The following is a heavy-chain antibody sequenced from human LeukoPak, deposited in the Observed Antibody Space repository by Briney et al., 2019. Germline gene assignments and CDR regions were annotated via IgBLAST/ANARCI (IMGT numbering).Heavy chain of an antibody. CDR1: GFTFSSYA. J-gene: IGHJ4*02. V-gene: IGHV3-33*08. CDR3: AITSASDTALDY. D-gene: IGHD5-18*01. Sequence: GGSLRLSWAASGFTFSSYAMHWVRQAPGKGLEWVAVIWYDGSNKYYADSVKGRFTISRKNPKKTLYLQMNSLRAEDTAWYYGAITSASDTALDYWGQGTLVTVSS. CDR2: IWYDGSNK.